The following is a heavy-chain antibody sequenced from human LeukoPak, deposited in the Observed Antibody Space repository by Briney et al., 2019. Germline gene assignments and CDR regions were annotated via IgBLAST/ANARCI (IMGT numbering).Heavy chain of an antibody. V-gene: IGHV4-59*08. CDR3: ARRKSPDSSGYSLYYYGMDV. CDR1: NGSISPHY. Sequence: SATLSLTCTVSNGSISPHYWSWIRQPPHKGLEWIGYVFYTGGTNYNPSLKSRVTISVDTSKNQFSLKLSSVTAADTAVYYCARRKSPDSSGYSLYYYGMDVWGQGTTVTVSS. D-gene: IGHD3-22*01. J-gene: IGHJ6*02. CDR2: VFYTGGT.